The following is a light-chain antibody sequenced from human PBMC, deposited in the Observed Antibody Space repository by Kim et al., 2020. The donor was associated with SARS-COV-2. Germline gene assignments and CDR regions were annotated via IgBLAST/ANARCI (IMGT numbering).Light chain of an antibody. CDR2: GAS. J-gene: IGKJ5*01. V-gene: IGKV1-39*01. Sequence: DIQMTQSPSSLSASVGDRVTITCRASRNINFYLNWYQQKPGKAPNLLIYGASSLENGVPLRFSGSGSGTDFTLTINSLQPEDFATYCCQRTYSTPITFGQGTRLEIK. CDR3: QRTYSTPIT. CDR1: RNINFY.